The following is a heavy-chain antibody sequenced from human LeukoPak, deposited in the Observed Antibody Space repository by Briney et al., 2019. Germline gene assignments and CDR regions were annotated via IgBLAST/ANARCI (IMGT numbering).Heavy chain of an antibody. Sequence: SETLSLTCTVSGGSISSGTYYWTWIRQPAGKGLEWIGYIYYSGSTNYNPSLKSRVTISVDTSKNQFSLKLSSVTAADTAVYYCARDYYGSGITDWGQGTLVTVSS. J-gene: IGHJ4*02. D-gene: IGHD3-10*01. CDR1: GGSISSGTYY. V-gene: IGHV4-61*10. CDR2: IYYSGST. CDR3: ARDYYGSGITD.